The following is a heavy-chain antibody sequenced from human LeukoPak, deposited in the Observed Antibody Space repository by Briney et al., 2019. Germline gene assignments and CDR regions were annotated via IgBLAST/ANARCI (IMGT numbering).Heavy chain of an antibody. D-gene: IGHD4-17*01. CDR2: IKEDGSEK. CDR1: GFTLSSSW. CDR3: ARETGSAVGSTDFDY. Sequence: GALRLSCAASGFTLSSSWMSWVRQAPGKGLEWVANIKEDGSEKYYVDSVKGRFTISRDNAKNSLYLQMNSLRVEDTAVYYCARETGSAVGSTDFDYWGQGTLVTVSS. V-gene: IGHV3-7*03. J-gene: IGHJ4*02.